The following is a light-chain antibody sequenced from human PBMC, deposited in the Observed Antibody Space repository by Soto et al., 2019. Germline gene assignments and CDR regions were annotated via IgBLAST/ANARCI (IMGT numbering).Light chain of an antibody. J-gene: IGLJ1*01. CDR2: DVS. CDR1: SSDVGTYNY. CDR3: CSYAGSPRYV. Sequence: QSALTQPRSVSGSPGQSVTISCTGTSSDVGTYNYVSWYQQHPGKAPKVMIYDVSERPSGVPDRFSGSKSGNTASLTISGRQAEDEADYYCCSYAGSPRYVFGTGTKLTVL. V-gene: IGLV2-11*01.